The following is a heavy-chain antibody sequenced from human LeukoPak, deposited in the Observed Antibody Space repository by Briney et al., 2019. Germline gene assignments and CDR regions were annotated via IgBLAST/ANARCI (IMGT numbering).Heavy chain of an antibody. V-gene: IGHV3-23*01. CDR2: ISGRGDST. CDR1: GFTFRNYA. CDR3: AKAQSYGYSDY. D-gene: IGHD3-16*01. Sequence: GGSLRLSCAASGFTFRNYAMSWVRQAPGKGLEWVSAISGRGDSTYYADSVKGRFTISRDNSKNTLYLQMNSLKAEDSAIYYCAKAQSYGYSDYWGQGTLVAVSS. J-gene: IGHJ4*02.